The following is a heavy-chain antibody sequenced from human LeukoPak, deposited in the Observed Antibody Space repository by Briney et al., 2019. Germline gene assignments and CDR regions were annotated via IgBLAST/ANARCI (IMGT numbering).Heavy chain of an antibody. V-gene: IGHV5-51*01. CDR3: ARQPGSGA. CDR2: IFPGDSDT. J-gene: IGHJ5*02. Sequence: GESLKISCKGSGYSFSSYWITWVRQMPGKGLEWIGIIFPGDSDTRYSPSFQGQVTISADMSNSTAYLQWRSLRASDTAMYYCARQPGSGAWGQGTLVTVSS. D-gene: IGHD1-14*01. CDR1: GYSFSSYW.